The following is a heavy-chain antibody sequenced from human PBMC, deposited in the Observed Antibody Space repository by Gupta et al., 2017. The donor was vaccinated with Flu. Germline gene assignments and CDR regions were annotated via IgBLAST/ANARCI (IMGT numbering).Heavy chain of an antibody. D-gene: IGHD2-15*01. Sequence: STSGVGVGWIRQPPGKALEWLALIYWNDDERYSSSLNNRLTITKDTSKNQVVLTMTNMDPVDTATYYCAHRTEYCSGGSCYDWFDPWGQGTLVTVSS. CDR2: IYWNDDE. CDR1: STSGVG. J-gene: IGHJ5*02. CDR3: AHRTEYCSGGSCYDWFDP. V-gene: IGHV2-5*01.